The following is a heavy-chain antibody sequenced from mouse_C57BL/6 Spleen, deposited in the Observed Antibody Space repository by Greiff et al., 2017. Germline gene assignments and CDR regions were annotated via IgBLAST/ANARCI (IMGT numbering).Heavy chain of an antibody. V-gene: IGHV1-82*01. J-gene: IGHJ4*01. CDR2: IYPGDGDT. Sequence: QVQLQQSGPELVKPGASVKISCKASGYAFSSSWMNWVKQRPGKGLEWIGRIYPGDGDTNYNGKFKGKATLTADKSSSTADMQLSSLTSEDSAVYFCARFITTVVATNYYAMDYWGQGTSVTVSS. CDR3: ARFITTVVATNYYAMDY. CDR1: GYAFSSSW. D-gene: IGHD1-1*01.